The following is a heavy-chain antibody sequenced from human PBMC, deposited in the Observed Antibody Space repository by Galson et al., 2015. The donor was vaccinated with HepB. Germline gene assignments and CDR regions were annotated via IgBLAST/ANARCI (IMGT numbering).Heavy chain of an antibody. CDR1: GFSLSTSGMC. CDR2: IDWDDDK. Sequence: PALVKPTQTLTLTCTFSGFSLSTSGMCVSWIRQPPGKALEWLALIDWDDDKYYSTSLKTRLTISKDTSKNQVVLTMTNMDPVDTATYYCARIRYRVSSGYYNPSYYFDYWGQGTLVTVSS. J-gene: IGHJ4*02. D-gene: IGHD3-22*01. V-gene: IGHV2-70*01. CDR3: ARIRYRVSSGYYNPSYYFDY.